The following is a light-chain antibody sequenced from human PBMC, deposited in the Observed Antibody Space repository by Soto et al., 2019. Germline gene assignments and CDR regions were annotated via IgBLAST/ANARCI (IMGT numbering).Light chain of an antibody. CDR3: QHHGSSARTFT. CDR2: GAS. Sequence: EIVLTQSPGTLSLSPGERATLTCRASQSITSRYLAWYQQKTGQAPRLLIYGASIRASGISDRFSGSGSGTDFTLTISSLEAEDFAVYYCQHHGSSARTFTFGPGTKVDI. J-gene: IGKJ3*01. V-gene: IGKV3-20*01. CDR1: QSITSRY.